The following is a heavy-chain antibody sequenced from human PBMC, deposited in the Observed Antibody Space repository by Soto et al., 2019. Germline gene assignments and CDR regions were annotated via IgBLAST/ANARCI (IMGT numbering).Heavy chain of an antibody. CDR2: IYHSGST. J-gene: IGHJ4*02. D-gene: IGHD6-19*01. CDR1: GYSISTGFN. CDR3: ARDCGTGFYHFDS. Sequence: SETLSLTCAVSGYSISTGFNWGWIRQPPGQGLEWIGSIYHSGSTYYNLCLKSRVTISADTSKNQISLKLISVTAADTALYYCARDCGTGFYHFDSLGQGTLVTVSS. V-gene: IGHV4-38-2*02.